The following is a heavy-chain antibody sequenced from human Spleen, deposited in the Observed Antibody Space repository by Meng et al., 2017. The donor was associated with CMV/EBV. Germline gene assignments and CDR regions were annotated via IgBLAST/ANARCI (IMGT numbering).Heavy chain of an antibody. CDR3: ASQGYGNSGYQLSDY. V-gene: IGHV4-34*01. CDR1: GGSFSGYY. D-gene: IGHD3-22*01. Sequence: VQLQQGGAGLLKPSETLSLTCAVYGGSFSGYYWSWIRQPPGKGLEWIGEINHSGSTNYNPSLKSRVTISVDTSKNQFSLKLSSVTAADTAVYYCASQGYGNSGYQLSDYWGQGTLVTVSS. J-gene: IGHJ4*02. CDR2: INHSGST.